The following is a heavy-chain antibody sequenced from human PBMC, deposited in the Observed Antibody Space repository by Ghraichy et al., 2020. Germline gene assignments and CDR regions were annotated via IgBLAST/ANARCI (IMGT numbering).Heavy chain of an antibody. CDR3: ARVCSGYSSSWLDY. Sequence: SETLSLTCAVSGGSISSSNWWSWVRQPPGKGLEWIGEIYHSGSTNYNPSLKSRVTISVDKSKNQFSLKLSSVTAADTAVYYCARVCSGYSSSWLDYWGQGTLVTVSS. J-gene: IGHJ4*02. D-gene: IGHD6-13*01. V-gene: IGHV4-4*02. CDR1: GGSISSSNW. CDR2: IYHSGST.